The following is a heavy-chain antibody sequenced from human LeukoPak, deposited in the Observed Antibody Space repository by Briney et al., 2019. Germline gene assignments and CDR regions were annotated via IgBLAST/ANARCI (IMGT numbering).Heavy chain of an antibody. CDR3: ARDLNYHLDL. V-gene: IGHV3-33*08. D-gene: IGHD5-24*01. Sequence: GGSLRLSCAASGFTFSSYWMHWVRQAAGKGLEWVAVIWFDESNKYYADSVKGRFTISRDTSKNTLYLQMNSLRAEDTAVYYCARDLNYHLDLWGQGTLVTVSS. CDR1: GFTFSSYW. CDR2: IWFDESNK. J-gene: IGHJ4*02.